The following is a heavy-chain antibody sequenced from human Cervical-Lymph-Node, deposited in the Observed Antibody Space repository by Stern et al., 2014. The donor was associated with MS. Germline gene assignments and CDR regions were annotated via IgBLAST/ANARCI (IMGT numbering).Heavy chain of an antibody. CDR2: IIPILGLP. J-gene: IGHJ5*02. CDR1: GGTFISSYA. V-gene: IGHV1-69*09. CDR3: ARGVVTNRAAATLHNLFDP. Sequence: VQLVQSGAEVKKPGSSVNVSCKASGGTFISSYAITWMRQAPGQGLEWMGRIIPILGLPNYAQKLQGRVTITADTSTSTAYMELSSLRSEDTAVYYCARGVVTNRAAATLHNLFDPWGQGTLVTVSS. D-gene: IGHD2-15*01.